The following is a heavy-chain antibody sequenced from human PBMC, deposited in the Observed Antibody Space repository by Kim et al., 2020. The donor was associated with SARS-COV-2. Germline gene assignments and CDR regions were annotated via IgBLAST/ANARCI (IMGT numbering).Heavy chain of an antibody. Sequence: GGETYYADSGKGRFSASRDNSKHTLCQQRNSLRVEDTAVYFCAKEIRPNDYWGQGTLVTVSS. D-gene: IGHD1-1*01. J-gene: IGHJ4*02. V-gene: IGHV3-23*01. CDR3: AKEIRPNDY. CDR2: GGET.